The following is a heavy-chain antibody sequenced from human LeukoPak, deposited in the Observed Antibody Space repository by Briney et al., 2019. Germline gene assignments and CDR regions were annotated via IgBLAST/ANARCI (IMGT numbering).Heavy chain of an antibody. Sequence: PGGSLRLSCAASGFTFSSYEMNWVRQAPGKGLEWVSYITKSGSTIYYADSVRGRFTISRDNAQNSLYLQMNSLTAEDTAVYYCARDIGVAADHWGQGTLVTVSS. CDR3: ARDIGVAADH. J-gene: IGHJ4*02. CDR2: ITKSGSTI. D-gene: IGHD6-19*01. CDR1: GFTFSSYE. V-gene: IGHV3-48*03.